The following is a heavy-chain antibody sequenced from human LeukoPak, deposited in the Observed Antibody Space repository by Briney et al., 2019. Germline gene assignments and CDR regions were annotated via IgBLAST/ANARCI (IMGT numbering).Heavy chain of an antibody. J-gene: IGHJ4*02. V-gene: IGHV3-30*02. CDR2: IRYDGSNK. CDR1: GFTFSSYG. D-gene: IGHD3-22*01. CDR3: AKDRRTYYYDSSGWFTY. Sequence: PGGSLRLSCAASGFTFSSYGMHWVRQAPGKGLEWVAFIRYDGSNKYYADSVKGRFTISRDNSKNTLYLQMNSLRAEDTAVYYCAKDRRTYYYDSSGWFTYWGQGTLVTVSS.